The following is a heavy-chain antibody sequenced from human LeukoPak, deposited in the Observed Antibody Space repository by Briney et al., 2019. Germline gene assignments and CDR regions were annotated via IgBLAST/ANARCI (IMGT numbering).Heavy chain of an antibody. V-gene: IGHV4-59*08. D-gene: IGHD3-22*01. CDR1: GGSISSYY. CDR2: IYYSGST. J-gene: IGHJ4*02. CDR3: AKPWDGDSRLFDY. Sequence: PSETLSPTCTVSGGSISSYYWSWIRQPPGKGLEWIGYIYYSGSTNYNPSLKSRVTISVDTSKNQFSLRLSSVTAADTAVYYCAKPWDGDSRLFDYWGQGILVTVSS.